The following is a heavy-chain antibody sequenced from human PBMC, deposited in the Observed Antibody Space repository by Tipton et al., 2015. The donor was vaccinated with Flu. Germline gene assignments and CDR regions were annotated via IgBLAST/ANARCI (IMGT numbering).Heavy chain of an antibody. D-gene: IGHD2-15*01. J-gene: IGHJ4*02. CDR2: IYYSGST. V-gene: IGHV4-59*01. CDR1: GGSISSYY. CDR3: ARGEVVAATQFDS. Sequence: TLSLTCTVSGGSISSYYWSWIRQPPGKGLEWIGYIYYSGSTNYNPSLKSRVTISVDTSKNQFSLKLSSVTAADTAVYYCARGEVVAATQFDSWGQGTLVTVSS.